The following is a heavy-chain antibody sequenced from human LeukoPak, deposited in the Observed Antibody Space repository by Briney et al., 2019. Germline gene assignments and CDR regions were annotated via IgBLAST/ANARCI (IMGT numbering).Heavy chain of an antibody. Sequence: SETLSLTCTVSGGSISSYYWSWIRQPPGKGLEWIGEIYHSGSTNYNPSLKSRVTMLLDKSKNQFSLKLSSVTAADTAVYYCARNGGNSDFDYWGQGTLVTVSS. J-gene: IGHJ4*02. CDR2: IYHSGST. CDR1: GGSISSYY. V-gene: IGHV4-59*04. CDR3: ARNGGNSDFDY. D-gene: IGHD4-23*01.